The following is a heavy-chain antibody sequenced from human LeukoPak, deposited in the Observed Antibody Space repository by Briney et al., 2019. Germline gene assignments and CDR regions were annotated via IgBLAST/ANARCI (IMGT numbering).Heavy chain of an antibody. Sequence: PGGSLRLSCVASGFSFSSYWMNWVRQAPGKGLEWVANIRQDGSEKYYVDSVKGRFTISRDNAKNSLSLQMNSLRAEDTAMYYCARIKYNSSWWEAFDIWGQGTMVTVSS. D-gene: IGHD6-13*01. CDR1: GFSFSSYW. J-gene: IGHJ3*02. CDR3: ARIKYNSSWWEAFDI. V-gene: IGHV3-7*04. CDR2: IRQDGSEK.